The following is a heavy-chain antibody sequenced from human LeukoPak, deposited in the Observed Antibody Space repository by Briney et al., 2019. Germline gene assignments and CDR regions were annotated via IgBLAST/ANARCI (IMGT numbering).Heavy chain of an antibody. CDR2: ISAYNGNT. CDR3: ASQPYYYGSGGGRFDY. V-gene: IGHV1-18*04. Sequence: ASVKVSCKASGYTFTSYGISWVRQAPGQGLEWMGWISAYNGNTNYAQKLQGGVTMTTDTSASTAYMELRSLRSDDTAVYYCASQPYYYGSGGGRFDYWGQGTLVTVSS. J-gene: IGHJ4*02. D-gene: IGHD3-10*01. CDR1: GYTFTSYG.